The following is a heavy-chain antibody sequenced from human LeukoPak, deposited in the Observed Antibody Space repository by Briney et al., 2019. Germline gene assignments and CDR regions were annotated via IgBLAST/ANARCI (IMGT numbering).Heavy chain of an antibody. CDR1: GFTFDDYG. Sequence: PGGSLRLSCAASGFTFDDYGMSWVRQAPGKGLEWVSGINWDGGSTGYGDSFKGRFTISRDNAKNSLYLQINTLRAADTALYYCARDTGFCTGTSCPIGYWGQGTLVTVSS. D-gene: IGHD2-2*01. CDR2: INWDGGST. V-gene: IGHV3-20*04. J-gene: IGHJ4*02. CDR3: ARDTGFCTGTSCPIGY.